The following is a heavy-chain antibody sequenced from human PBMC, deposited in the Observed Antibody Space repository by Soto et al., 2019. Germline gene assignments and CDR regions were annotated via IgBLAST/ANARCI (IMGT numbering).Heavy chain of an antibody. CDR2: ISTYNGNT. CDR3: ARGSHCTNGVCFRYNWFEP. CDR1: GYTFTSYG. J-gene: IGHJ5*02. Sequence: GASVKVSCKASGYTFTSYGISWVRQAPGQGLEWMGWISTYNGNTNYAQKLQGRVTMTTDTSTSTAYMELRSLRSDDTAVYYCARGSHCTNGVCFRYNWFEPWGQGTLVTVSS. D-gene: IGHD2-8*01. V-gene: IGHV1-18*01.